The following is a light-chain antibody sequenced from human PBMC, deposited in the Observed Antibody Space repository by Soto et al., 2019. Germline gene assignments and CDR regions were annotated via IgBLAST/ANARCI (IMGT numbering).Light chain of an antibody. Sequence: QTVVTQEPSLTVSPGGTVTLTCASSTGAVTSGYYPNWFQQKPGQAPRALIYSTSNKQSWTPARFSGSLLGGKAALTLSGVQPEDEAEYYCLLYYGGYVVFGGGTKLTVL. CDR3: LLYYGGYVV. CDR2: STS. CDR1: TGAVTSGYY. V-gene: IGLV7-43*01. J-gene: IGLJ2*01.